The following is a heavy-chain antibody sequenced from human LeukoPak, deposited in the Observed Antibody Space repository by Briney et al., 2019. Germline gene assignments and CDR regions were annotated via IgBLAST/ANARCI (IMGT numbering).Heavy chain of an antibody. CDR2: IYYSGNT. V-gene: IGHV4-59*01. CDR1: GGSISSYY. CDR3: ARDASVGGMDV. J-gene: IGHJ6*02. Sequence: PSETLSLTCTVSGGSISSYYGSWLRQPPGKGLEWIGYIYYSGNTNYNPSLKSRVTISVDTSTNQFSLKLSSVTAADTAVYYCARDASVGGMDVWGQGTTVTVSS.